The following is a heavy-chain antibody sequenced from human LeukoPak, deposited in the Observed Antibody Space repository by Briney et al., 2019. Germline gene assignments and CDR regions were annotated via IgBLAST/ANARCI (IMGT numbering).Heavy chain of an antibody. Sequence: GGSLRLSCAASGFTFSSYGMHWVRQAPGKGLEWVAVISYDGSNKYYADSVKGRFTISRDNSKNTLYLQMNSLRAEDTAVYYCAKDPLRGIAAAGGGFDYWGQGTLVTVSS. J-gene: IGHJ4*02. CDR3: AKDPLRGIAAAGGGFDY. CDR2: ISYDGSNK. V-gene: IGHV3-30*18. CDR1: GFTFSSYG. D-gene: IGHD6-13*01.